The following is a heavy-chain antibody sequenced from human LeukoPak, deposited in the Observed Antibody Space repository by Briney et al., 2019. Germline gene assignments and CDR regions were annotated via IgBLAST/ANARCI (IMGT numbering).Heavy chain of an antibody. CDR2: MNPNSGNT. CDR1: GYTFTSYD. J-gene: IGHJ4*02. V-gene: IGHV1-8*03. CDR3: ARAPAKWLRYVYFDY. Sequence: ASVKVSCKASGYTFTSYDINWVRQATGQGLERMGWMNPNSGNTGYAQKFQGRVTITRNTSISTAYMELSSLRSEDTAVYYCARAPAKWLRYVYFDYWGQGTLVTVSS. D-gene: IGHD5-12*01.